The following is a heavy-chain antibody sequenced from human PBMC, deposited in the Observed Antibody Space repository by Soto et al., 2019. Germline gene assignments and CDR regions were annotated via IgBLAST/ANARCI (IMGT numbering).Heavy chain of an antibody. CDR2: IWYDGSNK. V-gene: IGHV3-33*06. CDR1: GFTFSSYG. Sequence: PGGSLRLSCAASGFTFSSYGMHWVRQAPGKGLEWVAVIWYDGSNKYYADSVKGRFTISRDNSKNTLYLQVNSLRAEDTAVYYCAKRKYCPSTTCFDYWGQGTQVTVSS. D-gene: IGHD2-2*01. J-gene: IGHJ4*02. CDR3: AKRKYCPSTTCFDY.